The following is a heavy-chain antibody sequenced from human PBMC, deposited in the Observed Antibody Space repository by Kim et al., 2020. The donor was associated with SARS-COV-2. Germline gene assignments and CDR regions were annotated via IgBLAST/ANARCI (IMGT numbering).Heavy chain of an antibody. CDR3: AKDKKLRGYSGYYFDY. V-gene: IGHV3-33*06. D-gene: IGHD5-12*01. J-gene: IGHJ4*02. Sequence: VKGRFTISRDNSKNTLYLQMNSLRAEDTAVYYCAKDKKLRGYSGYYFDYWGQGTLVTVSS.